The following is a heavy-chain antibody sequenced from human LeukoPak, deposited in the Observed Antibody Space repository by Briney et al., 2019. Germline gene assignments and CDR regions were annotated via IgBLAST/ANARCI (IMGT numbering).Heavy chain of an antibody. CDR2: INQSGST. D-gene: IGHD1-1*01. J-gene: IGHJ4*02. V-gene: IGHV4-34*01. CDR3: ARAAGSIVY. CDR1: GGSFSGYY. Sequence: PSETLSLTCAVYGGSFSGYYWSWIRQPPGKGLEWIGEINQSGSTNYNPSLKSRVTISVDTSKNQFSLKLSSVTAADTAVYYCARAAGSIVYWGQGTLVTVSS.